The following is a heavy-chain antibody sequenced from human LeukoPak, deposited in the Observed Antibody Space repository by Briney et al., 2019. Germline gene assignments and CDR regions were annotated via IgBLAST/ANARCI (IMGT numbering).Heavy chain of an antibody. V-gene: IGHV3-20*04. CDR2: INWDGGNT. CDR1: GFTFDDYG. D-gene: IGHD6-19*01. Sequence: GGSLRLSCAASGFTFDDYGMSWVRQAPGKGPEWVSGINWDGGNTGYVDSVKGRFTISRDKAKNSLYLQMNSLRAEDTALYYFARGLYISGWYVFDYWGQGTLVTVSS. J-gene: IGHJ4*02. CDR3: ARGLYISGWYVFDY.